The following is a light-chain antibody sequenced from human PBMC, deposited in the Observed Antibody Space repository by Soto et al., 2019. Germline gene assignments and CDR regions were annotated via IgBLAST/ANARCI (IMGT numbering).Light chain of an antibody. Sequence: QSVLTQPASVSGSPGQSITISCTGTTSDVGGYNSVSWYQQHPGKAPKLLIHDVSNRPSGVSNRFSGSKSGNTASLTISGLHTEDEAHYYCSSYTSSSSYVFGTGTKLTVL. CDR1: TSDVGGYNS. V-gene: IGLV2-14*03. CDR3: SSYTSSSSYV. J-gene: IGLJ1*01. CDR2: DVS.